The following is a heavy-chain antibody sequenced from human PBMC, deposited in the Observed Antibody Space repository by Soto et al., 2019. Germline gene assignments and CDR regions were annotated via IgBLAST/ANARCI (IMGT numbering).Heavy chain of an antibody. CDR2: IWYDGSNK. Sequence: QVQLVESGGGVVQPGRSLRLSCAASGFTFSSYGMHWVRQAPGKGLEWVAVIWYDGSNKYYADSVKGRFTISRDNSKNTLYLQMNSLRAEDTAVYYCATLGYCSGGSCYRNFDYWGQGTLVTVSS. CDR1: GFTFSSYG. CDR3: ATLGYCSGGSCYRNFDY. D-gene: IGHD2-15*01. J-gene: IGHJ4*02. V-gene: IGHV3-33*01.